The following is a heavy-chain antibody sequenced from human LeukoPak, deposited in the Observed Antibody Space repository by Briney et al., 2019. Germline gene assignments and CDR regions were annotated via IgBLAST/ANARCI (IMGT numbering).Heavy chain of an antibody. Sequence: GGSLRLSCAASGFTFSSYAMSWVRQAPGKGLEWVSAINWKGDSTDYTDSVKGRFTISRDNAKNSLYLQMNSLRVEDTAVYYCARARGGYAKYYYDNWGQGTLVTVSS. CDR3: ARARGGYAKYYYDN. CDR2: INWKGDST. J-gene: IGHJ4*02. V-gene: IGHV3-20*04. D-gene: IGHD5-12*01. CDR1: GFTFSSYA.